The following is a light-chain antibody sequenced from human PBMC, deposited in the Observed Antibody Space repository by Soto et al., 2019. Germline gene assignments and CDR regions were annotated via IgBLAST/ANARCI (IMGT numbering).Light chain of an antibody. CDR2: GAS. Sequence: DIQMTQSPSSLSASVGDSVNITCRASQAISIYLNWYQQKPGKAPKLLIYGASSLQSGVPSRFSGSGSGTEFTVTISNLQPEDFATYYCQQSFSTPLGFGGGTKVDIK. CDR3: QQSFSTPLG. CDR1: QAISIY. V-gene: IGKV1-39*01. J-gene: IGKJ4*01.